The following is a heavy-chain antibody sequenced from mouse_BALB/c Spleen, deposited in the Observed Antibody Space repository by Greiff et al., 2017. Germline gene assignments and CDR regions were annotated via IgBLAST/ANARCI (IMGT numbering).Heavy chain of an antibody. D-gene: IGHD1-1*01. CDR1: GYTFTSYW. CDR3: TRSTTVFDY. CDR2: IYPSDSYT. Sequence: VQLQQPGAELVRPGASVKLSCKASGYTFTSYWINWVKQRPGQGLEWIGNIYPSDSYTNYNQKFKDKATLTVDKSSSTAYMQLSSPTSEDSAVYYCTRSTTVFDYWGQGTTLTVSS. V-gene: IGHV1-69*02. J-gene: IGHJ2*01.